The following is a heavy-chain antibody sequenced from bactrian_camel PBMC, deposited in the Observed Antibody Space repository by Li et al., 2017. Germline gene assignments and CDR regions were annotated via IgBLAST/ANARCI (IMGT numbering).Heavy chain of an antibody. V-gene: IGHV3S53*01. Sequence: HVQLVESGGGAVQAGGSLNLSCVASGYVIRTNHVAWFRQSPGKEREGVAFLLPYGNRLYTDFVKGRFTTSRDSAKNTVYLQMNNLQPEDTATYYCAEGRGSRGEHCYPLNYWGQGTQVTVSS. D-gene: IGHD6*01. CDR1: GYVIRTNH. CDR2: LLPYGNR. CDR3: AEGRGSRGEHCYPLNY. J-gene: IGHJ4*01.